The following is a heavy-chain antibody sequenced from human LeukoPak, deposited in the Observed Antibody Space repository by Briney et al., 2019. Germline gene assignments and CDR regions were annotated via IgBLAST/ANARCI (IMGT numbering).Heavy chain of an antibody. D-gene: IGHD2-15*01. J-gene: IGHJ4*02. CDR3: AHRPAYCSGGSCTKVFDY. V-gene: IGHV2-5*01. CDR1: GFSLSSSGVG. Sequence: SGPTLVKPTQTLTLTCTFSGFSLSSSGVGVGWIRQPPGKALEWLALLYWNDDKRYSPSLRSRLTITKDTSKNQVVLTMTDMDPVDTATYYCAHRPAYCSGGSCTKVFDYWGQGILVTVSS. CDR2: LYWNDDK.